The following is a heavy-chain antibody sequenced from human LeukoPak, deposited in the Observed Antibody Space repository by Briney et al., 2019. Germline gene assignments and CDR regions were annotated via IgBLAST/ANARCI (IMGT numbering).Heavy chain of an antibody. J-gene: IGHJ4*02. Sequence: GGSLRLSCAVSGFPFSDYYMSWIRQAPGKGLGWVSYISSSGSTISHADSVKGRFTISRDNAKNSLYLQMNSLRAEDTAVYYCARAKSIVGVIEWGQGTLVTVSS. CDR3: ARAKSIVGVIE. D-gene: IGHD3-16*01. V-gene: IGHV3-11*01. CDR1: GFPFSDYY. CDR2: ISSSGSTI.